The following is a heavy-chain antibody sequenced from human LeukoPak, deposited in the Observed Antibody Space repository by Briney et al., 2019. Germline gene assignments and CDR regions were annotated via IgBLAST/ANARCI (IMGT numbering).Heavy chain of an antibody. V-gene: IGHV3-74*01. CDR2: INSDGSST. CDR3: ARVPCYDILTGYDY. J-gene: IGHJ4*02. CDR1: GFTFSSYW. Sequence: PGGSLRLSCAASGFTFSSYWMHWVRQAPGKGLVWVSRINSDGSSTSYADSVKGRFTISRDNAKNTLYLQMNSLRAEDTAVYYCARVPCYDILTGYDYWGQGTLVTVSS. D-gene: IGHD3-9*01.